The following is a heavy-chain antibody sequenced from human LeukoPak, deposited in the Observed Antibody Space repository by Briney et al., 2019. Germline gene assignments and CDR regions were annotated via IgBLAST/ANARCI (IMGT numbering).Heavy chain of an antibody. D-gene: IGHD3-10*01. V-gene: IGHV3-48*03. Sequence: GGSLRLSCAASEFTFSSYDMSWVRQAPGKGLEWVSDISNSGTTTYYADSVKGRFTISRDNAKSSLYLQMNSLRAEDTAVYYCARKGEWDMVRGALDYWGQGTLVTVSS. CDR3: ARKGEWDMVRGALDY. CDR1: EFTFSSYD. CDR2: ISNSGTTT. J-gene: IGHJ4*02.